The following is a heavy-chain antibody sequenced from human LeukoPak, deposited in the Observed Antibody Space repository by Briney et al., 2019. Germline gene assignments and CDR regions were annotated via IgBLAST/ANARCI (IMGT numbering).Heavy chain of an antibody. D-gene: IGHD3-22*01. J-gene: IGHJ4*02. CDR2: IRWNSGTI. Sequence: GGSLRPSCAASGFTFDDYAMHWVRQAPGKGLEWVSGIRWNSGTIGYADSVKGRFTISRDNAKNSLYLQMNSLRAEDMALYYCAKDIRSYYDSSAIDYWGQGTLVTVSS. V-gene: IGHV3-9*03. CDR1: GFTFDDYA. CDR3: AKDIRSYYDSSAIDY.